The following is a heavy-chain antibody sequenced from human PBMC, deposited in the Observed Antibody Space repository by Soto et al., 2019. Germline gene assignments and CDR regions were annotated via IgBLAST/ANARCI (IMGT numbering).Heavy chain of an antibody. CDR2: IYLGDSDT. J-gene: IGHJ4*02. V-gene: IGHV5-51*01. D-gene: IGHD2-2*02. Sequence: GESLKISCQGSGYSFTSYWIGWVRQMPGKGLEWMGIIYLGDSDTRYSPSFQGQVTISADKSISTAYLQWSSLKASDTAMYYCARQTYCSSTSCYTVDSWGQGTLVTVSS. CDR3: ARQTYCSSTSCYTVDS. CDR1: GYSFTSYW.